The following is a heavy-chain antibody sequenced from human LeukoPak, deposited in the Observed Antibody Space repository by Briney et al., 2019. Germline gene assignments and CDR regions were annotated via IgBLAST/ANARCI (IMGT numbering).Heavy chain of an antibody. J-gene: IGHJ4*02. D-gene: IGHD4-23*01. CDR1: GCTFSSYA. V-gene: IGHV1-69*13. CDR2: IIPIFGKA. CDR3: TRSTMVVTPRAYAFDY. Sequence: SVKVSCKASGCTFSSYAISWVRQAPGQGLEWMGGIIPIFGKANYAQKFQGTVTITADESTSPTNMELSSLRSEDTAMYYCTRSTMVVTPRAYAFDYWGQGTLVTVSS.